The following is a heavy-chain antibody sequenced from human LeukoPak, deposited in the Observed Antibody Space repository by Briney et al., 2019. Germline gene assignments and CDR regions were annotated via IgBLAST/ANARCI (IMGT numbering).Heavy chain of an antibody. CDR3: ARDRWELLNANHPGADAFDI. CDR1: GFTFSSCA. CDR2: ISYDGSNK. V-gene: IGHV3-30-3*01. D-gene: IGHD1-26*01. J-gene: IGHJ3*02. Sequence: GGSLRLSCAASGFTFSSCAMHWVRQAPGKGLEWVAVISYDGSNKYYADSVKGRFTISRDNSKNTLYLQMNSLRAEDTAVYYCARDRWELLNANHPGADAFDIWGQGTMVTVSS.